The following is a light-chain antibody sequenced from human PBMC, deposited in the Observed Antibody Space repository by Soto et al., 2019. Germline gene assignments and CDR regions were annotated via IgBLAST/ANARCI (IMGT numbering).Light chain of an antibody. J-gene: IGKJ1*01. CDR1: QTISSW. V-gene: IGKV1-5*03. Sequence: DIQMTQSPSTLSGSVGDRVTITCRASQTISSWLAWYQQKPGKAPKLLIYKASTLKSGVPSRFSGSGSGTEFTLTISSLKPDDFATYYCQQYNSYSEAVGQGTKV. CDR2: KAS. CDR3: QQYNSYSEA.